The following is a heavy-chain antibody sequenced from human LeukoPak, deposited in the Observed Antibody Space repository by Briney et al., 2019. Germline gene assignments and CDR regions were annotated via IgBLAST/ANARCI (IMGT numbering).Heavy chain of an antibody. Sequence: SVKVSCKASGGTFSSYAISWVRQAPGQGLEWMGGIIPIFGTANYAQKFQGRVTITTDESTSTAYMELSSLRSEDTAVYYCASDSMVRGVTGYWGQGALVTVSS. V-gene: IGHV1-69*05. CDR2: IIPIFGTA. D-gene: IGHD3-10*01. CDR1: GGTFSSYA. J-gene: IGHJ4*02. CDR3: ASDSMVRGVTGY.